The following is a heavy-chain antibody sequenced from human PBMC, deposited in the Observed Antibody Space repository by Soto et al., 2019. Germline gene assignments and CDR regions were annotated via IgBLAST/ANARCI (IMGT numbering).Heavy chain of an antibody. CDR3: ASPRDSGSYAPRDAFDI. CDR1: GYSFTSYW. D-gene: IGHD1-26*01. J-gene: IGHJ3*02. CDR2: IYPGDSDT. Sequence: PGESLKISCKGSGYSFTSYWIGWVRQMPGKGLEWMGIIYPGDSDTRYSPSFQGQVTISADKSISTAYLQWSSLKASDTAMYYCASPRDSGSYAPRDAFDIWGQGTMVTVSS. V-gene: IGHV5-51*01.